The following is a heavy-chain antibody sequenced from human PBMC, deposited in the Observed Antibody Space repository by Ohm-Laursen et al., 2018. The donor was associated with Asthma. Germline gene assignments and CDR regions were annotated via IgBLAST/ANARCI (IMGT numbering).Heavy chain of an antibody. CDR3: ARATISTYCGGDCYYFDY. J-gene: IGHJ4*02. CDR1: GYPFTRDY. Sequence: GATVKISCKASGYPFTRDYMHWVRQAPGQGLEWMGIINPSSGSSSYAQKFQGRVTMTSDTSTSTVYMELSSLRSEDTAVYYCARATISTYCGGDCYYFDYWGQGTLVTVSS. D-gene: IGHD2-21*02. CDR2: INPSSGSS. V-gene: IGHV1-46*01.